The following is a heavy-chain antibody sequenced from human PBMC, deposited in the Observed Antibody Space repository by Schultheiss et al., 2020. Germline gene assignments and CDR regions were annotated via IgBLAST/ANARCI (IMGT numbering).Heavy chain of an antibody. D-gene: IGHD1-26*01. CDR2: INHSGST. CDR3: ARGVLFLSGNKYFQH. J-gene: IGHJ1*01. V-gene: IGHV4-34*01. Sequence: SETLSLTCAVYGGSFSGYYWSWIRQPPGKGLEWIGEINHSGSTNYNPSLKSRVTISVDTSKNQFSLKLSSVTAADTAVYYCARGVLFLSGNKYFQHWGQGTLVTVSS. CDR1: GGSFSGYY.